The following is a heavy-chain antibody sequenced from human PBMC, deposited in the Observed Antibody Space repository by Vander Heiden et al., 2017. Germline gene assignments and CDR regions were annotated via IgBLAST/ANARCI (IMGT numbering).Heavy chain of an antibody. CDR3: AKARYYDSSGFDN. V-gene: IGHV3-33*03. J-gene: IGHJ5*02. CDR1: GFSFRNYG. CDR2: IWFDGTTK. D-gene: IGHD3-22*01. Sequence: QVQLVESGGGVVQPGRSLRLSCAASGFSFRNYGMHWVRQAPGKGLEWVAIIWFDGTTKYYADSVKGRFTVSRDMSKNTLYLHMNSLRAEDTALYYCAKARYYDSSGFDNWGQGTLVTVSS.